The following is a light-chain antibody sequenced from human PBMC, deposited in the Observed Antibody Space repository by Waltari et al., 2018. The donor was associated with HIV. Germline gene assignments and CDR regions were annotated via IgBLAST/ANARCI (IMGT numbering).Light chain of an antibody. CDR1: QNINNW. CDR2: KAS. Sequence: DIHMTQSPSNLSAFVGDRVFITCRTSQNINNWLAWYQQKPGKPPKLLIRKASVLEGGVSSRFSGSGSGTEFTLIIDSLEPDDFATYYCQQYKTDPSFGPGTRLEMK. CDR3: QQYKTDPS. V-gene: IGKV1-5*03. J-gene: IGKJ5*01.